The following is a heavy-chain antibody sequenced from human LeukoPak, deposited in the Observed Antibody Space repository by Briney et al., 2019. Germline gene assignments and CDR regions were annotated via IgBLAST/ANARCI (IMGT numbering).Heavy chain of an antibody. J-gene: IGHJ3*02. D-gene: IGHD3-22*01. Sequence: SQTLSLTCTVSGGSISSGGYYWSWIRQHPGKGLEWIGYIYCSGSTYYNPSLKSRVTISVDTSKNQFSLKLSSVTAADTAVYYCAREVVVTQNDAFDIWGQGTMVTVSS. CDR3: AREVVVTQNDAFDI. CDR2: IYCSGST. V-gene: IGHV4-31*03. CDR1: GGSISSGGYY.